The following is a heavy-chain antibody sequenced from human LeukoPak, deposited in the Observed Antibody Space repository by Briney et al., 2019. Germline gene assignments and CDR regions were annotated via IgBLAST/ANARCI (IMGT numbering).Heavy chain of an antibody. CDR3: ARQRSISY. J-gene: IGHJ4*02. CDR2: INPYNGGT. V-gene: IGHV1-2*02. D-gene: IGHD3-3*02. Sequence: ASVKVSCKASGYTFTKYGMSWVRQAPGQGLEWMGWINPYNGGTNSAQKFQGRVTLTRDTSISTAYMELHKLKFDDTAVYYCARQRSISYWGQGTLVTVSS. CDR1: GYTFTKYG.